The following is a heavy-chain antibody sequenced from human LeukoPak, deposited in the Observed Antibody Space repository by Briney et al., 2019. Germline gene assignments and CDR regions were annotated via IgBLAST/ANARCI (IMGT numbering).Heavy chain of an antibody. CDR3: ARDSTNDYVWGSYRYGPVGI. Sequence: SVKVSCKASGGTFSSYAISWVRQATGQGLEWMGGIIPIFGTANYAQKFQGRVTITADESTSTAYMELSSLRSEDTAVYYCARDSTNDYVWGSYRYGPVGIWGQGTMVTVSS. CDR2: IIPIFGTA. D-gene: IGHD3-16*02. V-gene: IGHV1-69*13. J-gene: IGHJ3*02. CDR1: GGTFSSYA.